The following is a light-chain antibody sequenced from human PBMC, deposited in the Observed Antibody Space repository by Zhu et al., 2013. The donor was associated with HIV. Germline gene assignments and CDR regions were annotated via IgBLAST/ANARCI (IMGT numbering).Light chain of an antibody. J-gene: IGKJ1*01. CDR1: QDISSF. Sequence: AIRMTQSPSSLSASTGDRVTITCRASQDISSFLAWYQQKSGRAPTLLIYGASTVQSGVPSRFSGSGSGTDFTLTIHSLQPDDFATYYCQQYNSWWTFGQGTKVEMK. CDR3: QQYNSWWT. V-gene: IGKV1-8*01. CDR2: GAS.